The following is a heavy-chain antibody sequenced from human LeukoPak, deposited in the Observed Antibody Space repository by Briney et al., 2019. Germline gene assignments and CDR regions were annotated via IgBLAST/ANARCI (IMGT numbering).Heavy chain of an antibody. CDR2: IYPGDSDT. CDR1: GYSFTSYW. D-gene: IGHD3-22*01. J-gene: IGHJ6*02. V-gene: IGHV5-51*01. CDR3: ARLPHYYDSSGYYYYGMDV. Sequence: GESLKISCKGSGYSFTSYWIGWVRQMPGKGLEWMGIIYPGDSDTRYSPSFQGQVIISADKSISTAYLQWSSLKASDTAMYYCARLPHYYDSSGYYYYGMDVWGQGTTVTVSS.